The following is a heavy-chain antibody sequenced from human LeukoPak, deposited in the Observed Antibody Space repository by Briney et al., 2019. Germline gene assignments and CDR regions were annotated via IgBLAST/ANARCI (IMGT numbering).Heavy chain of an antibody. CDR1: GGSFSGYY. D-gene: IGHD3-10*01. Sequence: SETLSLTCAVYGGSFSGYYWSWIRQPPGKGLEWIGEINHSGSTNYNPSLKSRVTISVDTSKNQFSLKLSSVTAADTAVYYCARQMYELWFGAYYYYGMDVWGQGTTVTVSS. CDR3: ARQMYELWFGAYYYYGMDV. CDR2: INHSGST. V-gene: IGHV4-34*01. J-gene: IGHJ6*02.